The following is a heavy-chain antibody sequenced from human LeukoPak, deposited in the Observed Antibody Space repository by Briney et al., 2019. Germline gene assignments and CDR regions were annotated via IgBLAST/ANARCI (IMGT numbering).Heavy chain of an antibody. CDR3: SRESGAFSPFGY. V-gene: IGHV4-4*02. CDR2: ISLSGLT. Sequence: PSGTLSLTCGVSGGSISSTNWYSWVRQPPGQGLEWIGEISLSGLTNYNPSLKSRVTMSLDKSKNLLSLTPTSVTAADTAVYYCSRESGAFSPFGYWGQGALVTVTS. J-gene: IGHJ4*02. CDR1: GGSISSTNW. D-gene: IGHD1-26*01.